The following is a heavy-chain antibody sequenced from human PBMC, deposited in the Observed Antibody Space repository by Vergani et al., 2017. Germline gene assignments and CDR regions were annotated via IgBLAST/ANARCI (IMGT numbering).Heavy chain of an antibody. D-gene: IGHD5-24*01. V-gene: IGHV4-59*01. Sequence: QVQLQESGPGLVKPSETLSLTCTVSGGSISSYYWSWIRQPPGKGLAWIGYIYYSGSTNYNPSLKSRVTISVDTSKNQFPLKLSSVTAADTAVYYCASGRDGYNKVAFDIWGQGTMVTASS. J-gene: IGHJ3*02. CDR3: ASGRDGYNKVAFDI. CDR2: IYYSGST. CDR1: GGSISSYY.